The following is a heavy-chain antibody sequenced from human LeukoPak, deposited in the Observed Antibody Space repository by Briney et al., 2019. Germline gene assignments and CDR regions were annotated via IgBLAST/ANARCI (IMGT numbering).Heavy chain of an antibody. CDR2: INHSGST. D-gene: IGHD6-6*01. CDR1: GGSISSGGYY. V-gene: IGHV4-39*07. J-gene: IGHJ4*02. CDR3: ARGFYVIAAHYFDY. Sequence: TSETLSLTCTVSGGSISSGGYYWSWIRQPPGKGLEWIGEINHSGSTNYNPSLKSRVTISVDTSKNQFSLKLSSVTAADTAVYYCARGFYVIAAHYFDYWGQGTLVTVSS.